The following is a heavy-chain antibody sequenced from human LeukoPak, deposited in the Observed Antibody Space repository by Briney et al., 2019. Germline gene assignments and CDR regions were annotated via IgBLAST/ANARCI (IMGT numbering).Heavy chain of an antibody. Sequence: SVKVSCKASGGTFSSYDISWVRQAPGQGLEWMGRIIPIFGTANYAQKFQGRVTITTDESTSTAYMELSSLRSEDTAVYYCARGNLSDSSGYYYPYYYHYMDVWGKGTTVTVSS. V-gene: IGHV1-69*05. CDR2: IIPIFGTA. D-gene: IGHD3-22*01. CDR1: GGTFSSYD. J-gene: IGHJ6*03. CDR3: ARGNLSDSSGYYYPYYYHYMDV.